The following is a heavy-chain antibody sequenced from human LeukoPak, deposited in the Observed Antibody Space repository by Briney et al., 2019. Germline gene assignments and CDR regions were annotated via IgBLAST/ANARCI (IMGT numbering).Heavy chain of an antibody. V-gene: IGHV3-23*01. CDR2: IGDNGGDT. CDR1: GFTFNNFA. Sequence: GRSLRLSCAASGFTFNNFAMSWVRQAPGKGLEWVSAIGDNGGDTKYAASVKGRFTIYRDNSRNTLYLQMNSLRVEDTAMCYCGRDWKLDYWGQGTLVTVSS. CDR3: GRDWKLDY. J-gene: IGHJ4*02. D-gene: IGHD1-1*01.